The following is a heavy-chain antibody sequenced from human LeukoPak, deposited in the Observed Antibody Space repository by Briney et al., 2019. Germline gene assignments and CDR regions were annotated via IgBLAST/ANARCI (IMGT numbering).Heavy chain of an antibody. CDR2: IYSGGST. CDR1: GFTVSSNY. Sequence: GGSLRLSCAASGFTVSSNYMSWVRQAPGKGLEWDSVIYSGGSTYYADSVKGRFTISRDNSKNTLYLQMNSLRAEDTAVYYCARNSGYDHYYFDYWGQGTLVTVSS. V-gene: IGHV3-53*01. J-gene: IGHJ4*02. D-gene: IGHD5-12*01. CDR3: ARNSGYDHYYFDY.